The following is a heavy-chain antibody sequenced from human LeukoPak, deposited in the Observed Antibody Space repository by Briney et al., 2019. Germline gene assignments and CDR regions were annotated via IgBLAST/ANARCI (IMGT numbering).Heavy chain of an antibody. V-gene: IGHV4-59*08. Sequence: SETLSLTCTVSGGSISGYYWSWIRQPPGKGLEWIGYIYYSGSTNYNPSLKSRVTISVDTSKNQFSLKLSSVTAADTAVYYCARHGGSSGWLGWSNWGQGTLVTVSS. CDR2: IYYSGST. CDR1: GGSISGYY. J-gene: IGHJ4*02. CDR3: ARHGGSSGWLGWSN. D-gene: IGHD6-19*01.